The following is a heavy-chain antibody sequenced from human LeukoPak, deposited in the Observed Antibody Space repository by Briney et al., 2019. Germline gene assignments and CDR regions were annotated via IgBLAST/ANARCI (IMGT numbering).Heavy chain of an antibody. CDR1: GGSIRSYC. J-gene: IGHJ4*02. CDR3: ARVFWSPPDYYDSSGFDY. D-gene: IGHD3-22*01. Sequence: SETLSLTCTVSGGSIRSYCWGWIRQPPGKGLEWIGSIYHSGSSYYNPSLKSRVTISLDTSKNQFSLMLTSVTAADTAVYYCARVFWSPPDYYDSSGFDYWGQGTLVTVSS. CDR2: IYHSGSS. V-gene: IGHV4-38-2*02.